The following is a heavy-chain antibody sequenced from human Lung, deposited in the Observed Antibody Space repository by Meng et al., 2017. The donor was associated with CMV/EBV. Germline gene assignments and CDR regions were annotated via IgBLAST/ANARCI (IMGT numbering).Heavy chain of an antibody. CDR1: DGSISNYF. D-gene: IGHD1-1*01. CDR3: ARENGTWDDIYYYCYVMDC. J-gene: IGHJ6*02. CDR2: IYYSVTT. V-gene: IGHV4-59*01. Sequence: SXTLSLXCTVSDGSISNYFWSWIRQPPGKGLEWIGSIYYSVTTNYNPSLRSRVTISLDPSKNQFSLKLNSVTAADTAVYYCARENGTWDDIYYYCYVMDCXRQGXTVTVSS.